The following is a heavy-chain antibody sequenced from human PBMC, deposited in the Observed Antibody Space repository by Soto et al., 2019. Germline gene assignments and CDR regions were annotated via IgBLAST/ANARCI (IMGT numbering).Heavy chain of an antibody. J-gene: IGHJ4*02. CDR3: ARAPTPQMGFGEFGDF. Sequence: QVQLVQSGAEVKKPGASVKVSCKASGYTFTSYGITWVRQAPGQGLEWMGWISVYNGNTNYAQKLQGRVTMTTDTAPSRDYRGLRSLRSDDTAVYYCARAPTPQMGFGEFGDFWGQGTLVTVSS. CDR2: ISVYNGNT. V-gene: IGHV1-18*01. CDR1: GYTFTSYG. D-gene: IGHD3-10*01.